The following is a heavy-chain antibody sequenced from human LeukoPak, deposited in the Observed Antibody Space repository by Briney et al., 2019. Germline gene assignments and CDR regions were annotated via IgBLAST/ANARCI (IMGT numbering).Heavy chain of an antibody. CDR2: INHSGST. D-gene: IGHD5-18*01. J-gene: IGHJ6*03. V-gene: IGHV4-34*01. CDR3: ARGPRKGYSYGYYYYYMDV. Sequence: SETLSLTCAVYGGSFSGYYWSWIRQPPGKGLEWIGEINHSGSTNYNPSLKSRVTISVDTSKNQFSLKLSSVTAADTAVYYCARGPRKGYSYGYYYYYMDVWGKGTTVTVSS. CDR1: GGSFSGYY.